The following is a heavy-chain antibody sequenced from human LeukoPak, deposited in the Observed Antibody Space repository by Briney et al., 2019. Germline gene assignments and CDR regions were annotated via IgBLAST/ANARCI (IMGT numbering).Heavy chain of an antibody. J-gene: IGHJ3*02. CDR3: AREGDWNDAFDI. CDR2: MNPNSGNT. V-gene: IGHV1-8*01. D-gene: IGHD1-1*01. CDR1: GYAFTSYD. Sequence: GASVKVSCKASGYAFTSYDINWVRQATGQGLEWMGWMNPNSGNTGYAQKFQGRVTMTRNTSISTAYMELSSLRSEDTAVYYCAREGDWNDAFDIWGQGTMVTVSS.